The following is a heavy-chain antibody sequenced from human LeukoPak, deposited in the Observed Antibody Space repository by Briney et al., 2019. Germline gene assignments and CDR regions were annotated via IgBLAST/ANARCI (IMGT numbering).Heavy chain of an antibody. CDR3: ASRMVRGADYYYYYMDV. V-gene: IGHV1-69*13. CDR2: IIPIFGTA. CDR1: GGTFSSYA. J-gene: IGHJ6*03. Sequence: SVKVSCKASGGTFSSYAISWVRQAPGQGLEWMGGIIPIFGTANYAQKFQGRVTITADESTSTAYMELSSLRSEGTAVYYGASRMVRGADYYYYYMDVWGKGTTVTISS. D-gene: IGHD3-10*01.